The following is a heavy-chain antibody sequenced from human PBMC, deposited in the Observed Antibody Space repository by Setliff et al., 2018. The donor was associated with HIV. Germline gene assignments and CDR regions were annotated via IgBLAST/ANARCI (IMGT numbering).Heavy chain of an antibody. CDR2: VSYSGST. V-gene: IGHV4-39*01. Sequence: SETLSLTCSVSGASISSSRYYWGWVRQPPGKGLEWIGSVSYSGSTYYSPSLKSRVTIAVDTSKNQFSLNLKSMTAADTAVYYCASCHVAIGYDFNYWGQGVLVTVSS. J-gene: IGHJ4*02. CDR3: ASCHVAIGYDFNY. CDR1: GASISSSRYY. D-gene: IGHD5-18*01.